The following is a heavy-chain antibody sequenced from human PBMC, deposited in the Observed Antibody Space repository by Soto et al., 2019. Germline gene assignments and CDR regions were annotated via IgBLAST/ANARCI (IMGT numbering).Heavy chain of an antibody. Sequence: GGSLRLSCAASGFTFSSYGMHWVRQAPGKGLEWVAVIWYDGSNKYYADSVKGRFTISRDNSKNTLYLQMNSLRAEDTAVYYCARVVGYCSGGSCYSSDIYYYYGMDVWGQGTTVTVSS. CDR1: GFTFSSYG. V-gene: IGHV3-33*01. D-gene: IGHD2-15*01. CDR3: ARVVGYCSGGSCYSSDIYYYYGMDV. CDR2: IWYDGSNK. J-gene: IGHJ6*02.